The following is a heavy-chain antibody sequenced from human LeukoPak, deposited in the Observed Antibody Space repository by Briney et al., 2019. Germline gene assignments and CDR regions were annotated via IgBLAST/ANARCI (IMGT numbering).Heavy chain of an antibody. D-gene: IGHD3-9*01. J-gene: IGHJ4*02. CDR1: GFTVSSNY. CDR3: AKAEGYDILTGLDY. CDR2: IGASGGST. V-gene: IGHV3-23*01. Sequence: GGSLRLSCAASGFTVSSNYMSWVRQAPGTGLEGVSGIGASGGSTYYAASVKGRFTISRDNSKNPLYLQMNSLRTEDTAVYYCAKAEGYDILTGLDYWGQGTLVTVSS.